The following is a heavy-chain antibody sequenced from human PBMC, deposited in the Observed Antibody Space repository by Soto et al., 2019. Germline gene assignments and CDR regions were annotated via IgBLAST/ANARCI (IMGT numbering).Heavy chain of an antibody. CDR2: ISYDETAT. Sequence: QVQLVESGGGVVQPGTSLRLSCAASGFTFSGYGVHWVRQAPGKGLEWVATISYDETATYYSDSVKGRFTISRDNSKNTLFLQMHGLRGEDTAVYYCARLTGIPEIAPLEEDNWGQGTLVTVSS. CDR3: ARLTGIPEIAPLEEDN. V-gene: IGHV3-30*03. D-gene: IGHD1-1*01. CDR1: GFTFSGYG. J-gene: IGHJ4*02.